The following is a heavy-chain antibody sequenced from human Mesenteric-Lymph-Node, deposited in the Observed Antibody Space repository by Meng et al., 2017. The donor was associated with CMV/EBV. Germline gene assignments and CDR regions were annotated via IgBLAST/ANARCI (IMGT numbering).Heavy chain of an antibody. J-gene: IGHJ4*02. Sequence: SCAISGDSVSSNSAAWNWIRQSPSRGLEWLGRTYYRSKWYNDYAVSVKSRIAINPDTSKNQFSLQLNSVTPEDTAVYYCARDLFSELRPYYFDYWGQGTLVTVSS. CDR2: TYYRSKWYN. CDR1: GDSVSSNSAA. CDR3: ARDLFSELRPYYFDY. D-gene: IGHD1-26*01. V-gene: IGHV6-1*01.